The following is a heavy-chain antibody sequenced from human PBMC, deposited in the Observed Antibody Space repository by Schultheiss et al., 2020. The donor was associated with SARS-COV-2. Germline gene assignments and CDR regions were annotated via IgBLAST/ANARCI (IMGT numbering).Heavy chain of an antibody. V-gene: IGHV3-30*01. CDR2: ISYDGSKK. CDR1: GFTFSSHA. D-gene: IGHD5-18*01. CDR3: ARDRYSYGHSPYYFDS. J-gene: IGHJ4*02. Sequence: GGSLRLSCAASGFTFSSHAMHWVRQAPGKGLEWVAVISYDGSKKYDADSVKGRFTASRDNSKNTLYLQMNSLRAEDTAVYYCARDRYSYGHSPYYFDSWGQGTLVTVSS.